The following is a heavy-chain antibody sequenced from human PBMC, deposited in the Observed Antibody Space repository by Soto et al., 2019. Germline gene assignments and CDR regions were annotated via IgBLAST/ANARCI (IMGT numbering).Heavy chain of an antibody. V-gene: IGHV4-34*01. CDR1: GGSFSGYY. Sequence: SETLSLTCAVYGGSFSGYYWGWIRQPPGKGLEWIGEINHSGSTNYNPSLKSRVTIPVDTSKNQFSLKLSSVTAADTAVYYCARDFIRITIFGVAPYGMDVWGQGTTVTVSS. J-gene: IGHJ6*02. D-gene: IGHD3-3*01. CDR2: INHSGST. CDR3: ARDFIRITIFGVAPYGMDV.